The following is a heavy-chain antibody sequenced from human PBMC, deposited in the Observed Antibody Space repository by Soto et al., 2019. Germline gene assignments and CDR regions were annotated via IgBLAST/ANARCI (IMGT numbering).Heavy chain of an antibody. J-gene: IGHJ5*02. Sequence: GGSLRPSCTVSGFAFNNYGINWVRQAPGKGLEWVSSISKSDYTYYSDSVKGRFAISRDNAKSSVSLQMNTLRVEDTAVYYCAKSSRQYASAIQAFFDPWGLGTLVTVSS. CDR2: ISKSDYT. D-gene: IGHD2-2*01. V-gene: IGHV3-21*01. CDR3: AKSSRQYASAIQAFFDP. CDR1: GFAFNNYG.